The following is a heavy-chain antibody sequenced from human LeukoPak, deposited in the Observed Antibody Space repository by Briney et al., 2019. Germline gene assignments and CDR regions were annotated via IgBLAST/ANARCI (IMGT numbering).Heavy chain of an antibody. J-gene: IGHJ6*03. CDR2: IYHSGST. D-gene: IGHD2-15*01. CDR3: ARGYCSGGSCYSSYYYSYMDV. Sequence: NPSETLSLTCTVSGGSISTYYWSWIRQPPGKGLEWIGYIYHSGSTNYNPSLKSRVTTSVDTSQNQFYLKLSSVTAADTAVYYCARGYCSGGSCYSSYYYSYMDVWGKGTTVTVSS. CDR1: GGSISTYY. V-gene: IGHV4-59*12.